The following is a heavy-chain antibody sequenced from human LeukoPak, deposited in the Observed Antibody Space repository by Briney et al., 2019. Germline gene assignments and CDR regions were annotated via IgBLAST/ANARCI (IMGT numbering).Heavy chain of an antibody. CDR2: ISASGGST. CDR1: GFTFSSYV. V-gene: IGHV3-23*01. Sequence: GGSLRLSCAASGFTFSSYVMNWVRRAPGKGLEWVSAISASGGSTYYADSVKGRFTISRDNSKNTLYLQMNSLRAEDTAVYHCAKDRCSGGSCYFDYWGQGTLVTVSS. D-gene: IGHD2-15*01. CDR3: AKDRCSGGSCYFDY. J-gene: IGHJ4*02.